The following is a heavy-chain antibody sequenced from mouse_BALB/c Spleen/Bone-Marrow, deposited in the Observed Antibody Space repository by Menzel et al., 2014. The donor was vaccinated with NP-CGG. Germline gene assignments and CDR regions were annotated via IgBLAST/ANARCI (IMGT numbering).Heavy chain of an antibody. J-gene: IGHJ4*01. CDR1: GFTFSSYT. V-gene: IGHV5-6-4*01. D-gene: IGHD1-1*01. Sequence: EVHLVESGGGLVKPGGSLKLSCAASGFTFSSYTMSWVRQTPEKRLEWVATISSGGSYTYYPDSVKGRFTISRGNAKNTLYLQMSSLKSEDTAMYYCTRDPSYYGSSYAMDYWGQGTSVTVSS. CDR2: ISSGGSYT. CDR3: TRDPSYYGSSYAMDY.